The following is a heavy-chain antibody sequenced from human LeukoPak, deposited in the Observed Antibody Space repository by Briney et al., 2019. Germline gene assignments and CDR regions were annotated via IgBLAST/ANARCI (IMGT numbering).Heavy chain of an antibody. V-gene: IGHV4-59*01. CDR1: GGSISSYY. CDR2: IYYSGST. J-gene: IGHJ6*03. D-gene: IGHD3-10*01. Sequence: PSETLSLTCTVSGGSISSYYWSRIRQPPGKGLEWIGYIYYSGSTNYNPSLKSRVTISVDTSKYRFSLKLRSVTAADTAVYYCARTTTVRGTYYMDVWGKGTTVTVSS. CDR3: ARTTTVRGTYYMDV.